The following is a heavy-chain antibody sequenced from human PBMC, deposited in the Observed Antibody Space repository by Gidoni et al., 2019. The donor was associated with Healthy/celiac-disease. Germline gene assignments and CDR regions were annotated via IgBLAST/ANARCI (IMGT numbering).Heavy chain of an antibody. CDR3: ARNLVRGMATIGSGWSIHYYFDY. CDR2: IIPIFGTA. V-gene: IGHV1-69*06. D-gene: IGHD6-19*01. CDR1: GGTFSSYA. Sequence: QVQLVQSGAEVKKPGSSVKVSCKASGGTFSSYAISWVRRAPGQGLEWMGGIIPIFGTANYAQKFQGRVTITADKSTSTAYMELSSLRSEDTAVYYCARNLVRGMATIGSGWSIHYYFDYWGQGTLVTVSS. J-gene: IGHJ4*02.